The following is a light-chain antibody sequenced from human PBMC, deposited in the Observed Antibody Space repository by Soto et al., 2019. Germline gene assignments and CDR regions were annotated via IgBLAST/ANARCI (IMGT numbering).Light chain of an antibody. CDR3: AAWDDTLNGPL. CDR2: ATN. J-gene: IGLJ2*01. Sequence: QPVLTQPPSASGTPGQTVTISCSGSRSNVGWNAVSWYQQVPGMAPKLLVFATNKRPSGVPDRFSGSASGASASLAISGLQSEDEADYYCAAWDDTLNGPLFGGGTKLTVL. V-gene: IGLV1-44*01. CDR1: RSNVGWNA.